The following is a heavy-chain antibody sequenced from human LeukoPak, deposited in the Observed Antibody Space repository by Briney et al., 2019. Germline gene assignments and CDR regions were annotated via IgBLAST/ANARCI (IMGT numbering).Heavy chain of an antibody. J-gene: IGHJ4*02. CDR1: GFTFSSYG. CDR3: AKDMILEWSTPLYFDY. Sequence: GGSLRLSCAASGFTFSSYGMHWVRQAPGKGLEWVAFIRYDGSNKYYADSVKGRFTISRDNSKNTLYLQMNSLRAEDTAVYYCAKDMILEWSTPLYFDYWGQGTLVTVSS. D-gene: IGHD3-3*01. CDR2: IRYDGSNK. V-gene: IGHV3-30*02.